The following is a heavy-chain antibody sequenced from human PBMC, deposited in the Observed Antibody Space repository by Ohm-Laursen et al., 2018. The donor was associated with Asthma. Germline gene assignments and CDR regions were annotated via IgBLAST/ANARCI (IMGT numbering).Heavy chain of an antibody. CDR2: ISYDGSNK. Sequence: SLRLSCPASGLTFSSYGMHWVRQAPGKGLEWVAVISYDGSNKYYADSVNGRITISRDNSKNTPYLQMNSLRGEDTAVYYCASGQADIVRGVIISILDYWGQGTLVTVSS. V-gene: IGHV3-30*03. D-gene: IGHD3-10*01. J-gene: IGHJ4*02. CDR1: GLTFSSYG. CDR3: ASGQADIVRGVIISILDY.